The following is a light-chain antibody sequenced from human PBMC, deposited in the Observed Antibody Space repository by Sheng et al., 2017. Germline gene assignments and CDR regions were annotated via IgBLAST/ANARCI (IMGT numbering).Light chain of an antibody. CDR1: NSDVGTYDL. CDR3: SSYGGGGAFVA. Sequence: QSALTQPASVSGSPGQSVTISCTGTNSDVGTYDLVSWYQHHPGTAPKLLIFEVTKRPSGISHRFSGSKSANTASLTISGLRPEDEAHYFCSSYGGGGAFVAFGGGTETDRP. V-gene: IGLV2-23*02. J-gene: IGLJ2*01. CDR2: EVT.